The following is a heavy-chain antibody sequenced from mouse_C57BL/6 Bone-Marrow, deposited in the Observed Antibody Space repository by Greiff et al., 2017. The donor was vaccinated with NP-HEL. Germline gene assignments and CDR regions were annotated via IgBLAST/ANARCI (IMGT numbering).Heavy chain of an antibody. CDR3: ARLGSPYAMDY. J-gene: IGHJ4*01. CDR1: GFTFSSYG. Sequence: EVQRVESGGDLVKPGGSLKLSCAASGFTFSSYGMSWVRQTPDKRLEWVATISSGGSYTYYPDSVKGRFTISRDNAKNTLYLQMSSLKSEDTAMYYWARLGSPYAMDYWGQGTSATVSS. CDR2: ISSGGSYT. V-gene: IGHV5-6*01.